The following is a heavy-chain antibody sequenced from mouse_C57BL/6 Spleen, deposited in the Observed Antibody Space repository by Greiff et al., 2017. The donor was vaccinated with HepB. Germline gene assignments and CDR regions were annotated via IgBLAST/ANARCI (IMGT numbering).Heavy chain of an antibody. Sequence: DVKLVESGPGLVKPSQSLSLTCSVTGYSITSGYYWNWIRQFPGNKLEWMGYISYDGSNNYNPSLKNRISITRDTSKNQFFLKLNSVTTEDTATYYCARMEDYGAMDYWGQGTSVTVSS. J-gene: IGHJ4*01. V-gene: IGHV3-6*01. CDR1: GYSITSGYY. CDR3: ARMEDYGAMDY. CDR2: ISYDGSN. D-gene: IGHD2-4*01.